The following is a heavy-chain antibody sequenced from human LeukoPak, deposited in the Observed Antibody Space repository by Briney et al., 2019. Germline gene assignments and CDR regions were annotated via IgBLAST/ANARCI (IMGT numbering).Heavy chain of an antibody. Sequence: SETLSLTCAVYGGSFSGYYWSWIRQPPGKGLEWIGEINHSGSTNSNPSLKSRVTISVDTSKNQFSLKLTSVTAADTAVYYCARYSSGCFDYWGQGTLVTVSS. CDR2: INHSGST. J-gene: IGHJ4*02. D-gene: IGHD6-19*01. CDR3: ARYSSGCFDY. CDR1: GGSFSGYY. V-gene: IGHV4-34*01.